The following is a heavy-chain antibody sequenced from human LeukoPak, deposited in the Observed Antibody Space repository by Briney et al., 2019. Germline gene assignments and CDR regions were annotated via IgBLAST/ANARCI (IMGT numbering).Heavy chain of an antibody. CDR1: GGSISSYY. D-gene: IGHD3-9*01. V-gene: IGHV4-59*01. Sequence: PSETLSLTCTVSGGSISSYYWSWIRQPPGKGLEWIGYIYYSGSTNYNPSLKSRVTISVDTSKNQFSLKLSSVTAADTAVYYCASELRYFEWWPGAFDIWGQGTMVSVSS. CDR3: ASELRYFEWWPGAFDI. J-gene: IGHJ3*02. CDR2: IYYSGST.